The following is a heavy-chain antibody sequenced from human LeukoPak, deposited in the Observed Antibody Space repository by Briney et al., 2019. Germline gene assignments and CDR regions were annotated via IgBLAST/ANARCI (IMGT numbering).Heavy chain of an antibody. CDR1: GFTFNKDG. CDR2: IGYDGNTK. J-gene: IGHJ4*02. CDR3: AKDRSTNWSLDY. V-gene: IGHV3-30*02. Sequence: PGGSLRLSCAASGFTFNKDGMHWVRLAPGKGLEWVTFIGYDGNTKYYADSVRGRFTISRDNLKNTLYLQMNSLRPEDAAVYYCAKDRSTNWSLDYWGQGTLVIVSS. D-gene: IGHD6-13*01.